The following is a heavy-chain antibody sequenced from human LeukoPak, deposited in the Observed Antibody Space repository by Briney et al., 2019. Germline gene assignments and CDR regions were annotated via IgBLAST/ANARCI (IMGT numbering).Heavy chain of an antibody. D-gene: IGHD2-15*01. J-gene: IGHJ3*02. Sequence: TSETLSLTCAVYGGSFSGYYWSWLRQPPGKGLEWIGEINHSGSTNYNPSLKSRVTISVDTSKNQFSLKLSSVTAADTAVYYCARGLVVDAFDIWGQGTMVTVSS. CDR2: INHSGST. V-gene: IGHV4-34*01. CDR1: GGSFSGYY. CDR3: ARGLVVDAFDI.